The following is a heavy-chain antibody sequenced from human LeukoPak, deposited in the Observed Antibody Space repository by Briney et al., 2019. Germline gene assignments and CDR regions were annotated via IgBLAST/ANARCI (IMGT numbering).Heavy chain of an antibody. CDR3: AGVAPTRYFDY. CDR1: GGSIRSYH. D-gene: IGHD5-12*01. Sequence: SETLSLTCTVSGGSIRSYHWSWMRQPPGKGLEWIGYVYYSGSTNYNPSLKSRVTTSIDTSKNQFSLKLRSVTAADTAVYYCAGVAPTRYFDYWGQGTLVTVSS. J-gene: IGHJ4*02. V-gene: IGHV4-59*12. CDR2: VYYSGST.